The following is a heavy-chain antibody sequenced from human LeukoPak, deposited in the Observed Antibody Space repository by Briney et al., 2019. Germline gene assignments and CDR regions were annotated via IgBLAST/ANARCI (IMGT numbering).Heavy chain of an antibody. Sequence: GGSLRLSCAASGFTFSSYEMNWVRQPPGKGLEWVSNIGTSGTPIFYANSVKGRFTISRDDAKNSLYLQMNSLRAEDTAVYYCARRLPFYGMDVWGQGTTVTVSS. CDR3: ARRLPFYGMDV. CDR2: IGTSGTPI. J-gene: IGHJ6*02. V-gene: IGHV3-48*03. CDR1: GFTFSSYE.